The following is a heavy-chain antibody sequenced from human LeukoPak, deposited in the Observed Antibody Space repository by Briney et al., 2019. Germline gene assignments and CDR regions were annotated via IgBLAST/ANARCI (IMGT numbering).Heavy chain of an antibody. V-gene: IGHV3-20*04. CDR3: ARALGWLPENY. CDR2: INWNGDSR. D-gene: IGHD5-24*01. Sequence: GGSLRLSCTASGFKFDDYGMTWVRQAPGKGLEWVSDINWNGDSRGYAHSVRGRFTIYRDNSKNSLYLQMNSLRAEDTAVYYCARALGWLPENYWGQGTLVTVSS. J-gene: IGHJ4*02. CDR1: GFKFDDYG.